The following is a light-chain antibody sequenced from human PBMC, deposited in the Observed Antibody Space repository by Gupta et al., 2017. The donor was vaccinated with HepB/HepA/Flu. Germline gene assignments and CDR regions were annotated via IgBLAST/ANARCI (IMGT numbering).Light chain of an antibody. J-gene: IGLJ2*01. V-gene: IGLV1-40*01. CDR1: SSNIGAGYD. CDR3: QSYDSSLSGSGVV. CDR2: GNS. Sequence: QSVLTQPPSVSGAPGQRVTLSCTGSSSNIGAGYDVQWYQQLPGTAPKLLIYGNSNRPSGGPDRFSGSKSGTSASLAITGLQAEDEADDYCQSYDSSLSGSGVVFGGGTKLTVL.